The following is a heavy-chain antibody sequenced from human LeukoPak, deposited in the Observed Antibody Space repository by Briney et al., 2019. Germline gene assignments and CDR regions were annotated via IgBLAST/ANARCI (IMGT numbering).Heavy chain of an antibody. CDR2: IIPIFGTA. V-gene: IGHV1-69*13. CDR1: GGTFSSYA. Sequence: SVKVSCKASGGTFSSYAISWVRQAPGQGLEWMGGIIPIFGTANYAQKFQGRVTITADESTSTAYMELSSLRSEDTAVYYCASEHYDFWSGYYTPRYYYYYMDVWGKGTTVTVSS. D-gene: IGHD3-3*01. J-gene: IGHJ6*03. CDR3: ASEHYDFWSGYYTPRYYYYYMDV.